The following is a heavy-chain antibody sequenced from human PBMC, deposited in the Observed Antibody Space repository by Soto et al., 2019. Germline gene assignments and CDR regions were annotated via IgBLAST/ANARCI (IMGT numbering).Heavy chain of an antibody. V-gene: IGHV5-10-1*01. CDR2: IDPSDSYT. J-gene: IGHJ6*02. CDR1: GYSFTSYW. CDR3: ARQLVVPAAISGYYYYGMDA. D-gene: IGHD2-2*02. Sequence: GESLKISCKGSGYSFTSYWISWVRQMPGKGLEWMGRIDPSDSYTNYSPSFQGHVTISADKSISTAYLQWSSLKASDTAMYYCARQLVVPAAISGYYYYGMDAWGQGTTVTVSS.